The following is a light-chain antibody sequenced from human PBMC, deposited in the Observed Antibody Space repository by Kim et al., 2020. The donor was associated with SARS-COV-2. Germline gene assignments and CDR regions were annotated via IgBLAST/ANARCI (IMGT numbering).Light chain of an antibody. CDR3: ASWDDSLKGLF. CDR1: RSNVGSNT. J-gene: IGLJ2*01. Sequence: QSVLTQPPSASGTPGQRVTISCSGSRSNVGSNTVNWYQQLPGTAPKFLISSNNQRPSGVPDRFSASKSGPTSSLAISGLQSEDEADYYCASWDDSLKGLFFGGGTKLTVL. V-gene: IGLV1-44*01. CDR2: SNN.